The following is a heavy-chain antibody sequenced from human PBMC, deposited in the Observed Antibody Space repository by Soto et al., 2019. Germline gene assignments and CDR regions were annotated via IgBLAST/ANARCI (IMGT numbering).Heavy chain of an antibody. Sequence: SETLSLTCTVSGGSISSYYWSWIRQPPGKGLEWIGYIYYSGSTNYNPSLKSRVTISVDTSKNQFSLKLSSVTAADTAVYYCARHQYPGDIVLMVYAKPTPSDAFDIWGQGTMVTVSS. CDR3: ARHQYPGDIVLMVYAKPTPSDAFDI. V-gene: IGHV4-59*08. J-gene: IGHJ3*02. CDR2: IYYSGST. CDR1: GGSISSYY. D-gene: IGHD2-8*01.